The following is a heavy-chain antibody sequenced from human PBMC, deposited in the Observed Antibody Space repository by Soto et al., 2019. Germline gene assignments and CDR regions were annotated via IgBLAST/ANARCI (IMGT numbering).Heavy chain of an antibody. D-gene: IGHD6-13*01. Sequence: VESLKISCKGSGYTFTNYWISWFLQVPGKGLEWMGIIYPGDSDTRYSPSFQGQVTISADKSISTAYLQWSSLKASDTATYYCARPYSSSWYYFHYWGQGTLVTVSS. CDR2: IYPGDSDT. CDR3: ARPYSSSWYYFHY. CDR1: GYTFTNYW. V-gene: IGHV5-51*01. J-gene: IGHJ4*02.